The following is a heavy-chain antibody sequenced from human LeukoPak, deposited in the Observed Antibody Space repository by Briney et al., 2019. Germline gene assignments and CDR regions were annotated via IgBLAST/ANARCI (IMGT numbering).Heavy chain of an antibody. V-gene: IGHV4-59*01. J-gene: IGHJ6*03. Sequence: SETLSLTCTVSGGSISSYYWSWIRQPSGKGLEWIGYIYYSGSTNYNPSLKSRVTISLDTSKNQFSLKLSSVTAADTAVYYCAREGTDQYYYYYMDVWGKGTTVTVSS. CDR3: AREGTDQYYYYYMDV. CDR2: IYYSGST. CDR1: GGSISSYY. D-gene: IGHD3-10*01.